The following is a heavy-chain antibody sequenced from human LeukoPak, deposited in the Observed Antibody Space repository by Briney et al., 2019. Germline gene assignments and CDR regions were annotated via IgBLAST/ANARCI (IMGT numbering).Heavy chain of an antibody. J-gene: IGHJ4*02. V-gene: IGHV5-51*01. CDR2: IYPGDSDT. D-gene: IGHD4-23*01. CDR3: ARQDGNFDY. Sequence: ASVKVSCKASGGTFSSYAISWVRQAPGKGLEWMGVIYPGDSDTRYSPSFQGQVTISADKSISTAYLQWSSLKASDTAMYYCARQDGNFDYWGQGTLVTVSS. CDR1: GGTFSSYA.